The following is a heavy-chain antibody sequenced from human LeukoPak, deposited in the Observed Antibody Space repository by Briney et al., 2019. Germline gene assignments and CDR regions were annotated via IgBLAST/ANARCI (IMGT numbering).Heavy chain of an antibody. D-gene: IGHD2-15*01. CDR3: ARGSLLRWVVVAATSYYYGMDV. CDR1: GGSISSSSYY. CDR2: IYYSGST. J-gene: IGHJ6*02. Sequence: SETLSLTCTVSGGSISSSSYYWGWIRQPPGKGLEWIGSIYYSGSTYYNPSLKSRVTMSVDTSKNQFSLKLSSVTAADTAVYYCARGSLLRWVVVAATSYYYGMDVWGQGTTVTVSS. V-gene: IGHV4-39*07.